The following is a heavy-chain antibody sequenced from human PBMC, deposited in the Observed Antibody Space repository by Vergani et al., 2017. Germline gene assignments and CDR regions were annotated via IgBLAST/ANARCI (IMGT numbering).Heavy chain of an antibody. CDR3: ATGAGPFDI. J-gene: IGHJ4*02. CDR1: GGSISSSSYY. Sequence: QLQESGPGLVKPSETLSLTCTVSGGSISSSSYYWSWIRQPAGKGLEWIGRIYTSGSTNYNPSLKSRVTMSVDTSKNQFSLKLTSVTAADTAVYYCATGAGPFDIWGQGTLVTVSS. CDR2: IYTSGST. V-gene: IGHV4-61*02. D-gene: IGHD7-27*01.